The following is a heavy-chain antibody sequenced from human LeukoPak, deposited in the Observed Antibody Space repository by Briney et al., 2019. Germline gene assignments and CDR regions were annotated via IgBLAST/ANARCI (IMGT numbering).Heavy chain of an antibody. CDR3: AGDQDSSSWYGY. Sequence: GGSLRLSCAASGFTFSSYSMNWVRQAPGKGLEWVSSISSSSSYIYYADSVKGRFTISRDNAKNSLYLQMNSLRAEDTAVYYCAGDQDSSSWYGYWGQGTLVTVSS. J-gene: IGHJ4*02. V-gene: IGHV3-21*01. CDR1: GFTFSSYS. CDR2: ISSSSSYI. D-gene: IGHD6-13*01.